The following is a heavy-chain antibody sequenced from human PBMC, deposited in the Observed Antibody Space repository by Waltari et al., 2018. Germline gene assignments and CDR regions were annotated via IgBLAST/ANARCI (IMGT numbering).Heavy chain of an antibody. D-gene: IGHD1-26*01. CDR1: GGSISSYY. CDR2: IYTSGST. J-gene: IGHJ6*02. CDR3: ARDAVSSGSYYYYYYGMDV. Sequence: QVQLQESGPGLVKPSETLSLTCTVSGGSISSYYWSWIRQPAGKGLEWIGRIYTSGSTTYNPSLKSRVTMSVDTSKNQFSLKLSSVTAADTAVYYCARDAVSSGSYYYYYYGMDVWGQGTTVTVSS. V-gene: IGHV4-4*07.